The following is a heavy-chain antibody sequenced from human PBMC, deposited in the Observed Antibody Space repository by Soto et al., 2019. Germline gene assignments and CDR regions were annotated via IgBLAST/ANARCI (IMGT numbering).Heavy chain of an antibody. Sequence: VQLVQSGAEVKNPGASMKISCKASGYTFTRYYVHWVRQAPGQGPEGMGVSKSSGGSTTYAQKLQGRGSMPRDTSTSTVFMELSWLRSEDTAVYYCAREAVVVSDDLDSQYSGMYVWGQGTTVTVSS. V-gene: IGHV1-46*04. CDR3: AREAVVVSDDLDSQYSGMYV. J-gene: IGHJ6*02. D-gene: IGHD2-2*01. CDR2: SKSSGGST. CDR1: GYTFTRYY.